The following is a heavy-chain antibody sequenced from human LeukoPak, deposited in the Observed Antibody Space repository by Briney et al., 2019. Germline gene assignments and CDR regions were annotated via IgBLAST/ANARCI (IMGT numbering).Heavy chain of an antibody. D-gene: IGHD5-18*01. J-gene: IGHJ4*02. Sequence: GGSLRLSCAASGFTFSSYWMHWVRQVPGKGLVWVSRINSDGTSSTYADSVKGRFTISRDNAKNTLYLQMNSLRAEDTAVYYCARGASGYSYGWGQGTLVTVSS. CDR2: INSDGTSS. V-gene: IGHV3-74*01. CDR3: ARGASGYSYG. CDR1: GFTFSSYW.